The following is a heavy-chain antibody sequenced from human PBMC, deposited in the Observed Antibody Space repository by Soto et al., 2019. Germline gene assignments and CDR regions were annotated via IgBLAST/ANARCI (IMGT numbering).Heavy chain of an antibody. J-gene: IGHJ4*02. V-gene: IGHV3-23*01. CDR2: ISGSGRDT. CDR1: GFTFSSYA. D-gene: IGHD6-6*01. CDR3: ANDASASAPPDY. Sequence: EVQLLESGGSLVQPGGSLRLSCAASGFTFSSYAMSWVRQAPGKGLEWVSAISGSGRDTYYTDSVKGRFTISRDNSRNTLYLQMNSLRADDTAVYFCANDASASAPPDYWGQGTLVTVSS.